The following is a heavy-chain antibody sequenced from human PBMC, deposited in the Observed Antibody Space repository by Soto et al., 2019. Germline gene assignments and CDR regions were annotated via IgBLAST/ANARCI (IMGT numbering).Heavy chain of an antibody. CDR1: GFTFSSYG. CDR3: GAGQYFSDY. J-gene: IGHJ4*02. D-gene: IGHD1-26*01. V-gene: IGHV3-30*03. CDR2: ISYDGRDK. Sequence: QVQLVESGGGVVQPGRSLRLSCAASGFTFSSYGMHWVRQAPGKGLEWVALISYDGRDKYYADSVKGRFSISRDNSNNTLYLQMNSLRVEDKAVYYCGAGQYFSDYWGQGTLVTVS.